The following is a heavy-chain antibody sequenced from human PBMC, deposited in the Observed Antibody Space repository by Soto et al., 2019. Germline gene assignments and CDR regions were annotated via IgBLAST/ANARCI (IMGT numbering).Heavy chain of an antibody. V-gene: IGHV1-3*01. CDR1: GYTFTSYA. J-gene: IGHJ4*02. Sequence: ASVKVSCKASGYTFTSYAMHWVRQAPGQRLEWMGWINAGNGNTKYSQKFQGRVTITRDTSASTAHMELSSLRSEDTAVYYCARDQPSAGTFDYWGQGTLVTVSS. CDR2: INAGNGNT. D-gene: IGHD6-19*01. CDR3: ARDQPSAGTFDY.